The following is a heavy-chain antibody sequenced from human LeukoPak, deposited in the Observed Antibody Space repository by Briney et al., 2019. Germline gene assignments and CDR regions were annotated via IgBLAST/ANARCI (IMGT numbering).Heavy chain of an antibody. V-gene: IGHV4-59*08. CDR3: ARVGYSYGFDC. CDR2: VYYSGNT. J-gene: IGHJ4*02. Sequence: NPSGTLSLTCGVSGGSISSYYWSWIRQPPGKELEWIGYVYYSGNTNYNPSLKSRITVSIDTSKNQFSLKLTSVTAADTAVYYCARVGYSYGFDCWGQGTLVTVSS. CDR1: GGSISSYY. D-gene: IGHD5-18*01.